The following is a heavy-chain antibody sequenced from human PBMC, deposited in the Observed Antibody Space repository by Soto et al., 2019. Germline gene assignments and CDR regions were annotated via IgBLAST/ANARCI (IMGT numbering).Heavy chain of an antibody. D-gene: IGHD3-3*01. CDR1: GYTFTSYD. CDR2: MNPNSGNT. V-gene: IGHV1-8*01. Sequence: ASVKVSCKASGYTFTSYDINWVRQATGQGLEWMGWMNPNSGNTGYAQKFQGRVTMTRNSSISTAYMEVSSLRSEDTAVYYCARWTYYDFRSGYYGGGYYGMDAWGQGTTVTVS. J-gene: IGHJ6*02. CDR3: ARWTYYDFRSGYYGGGYYGMDA.